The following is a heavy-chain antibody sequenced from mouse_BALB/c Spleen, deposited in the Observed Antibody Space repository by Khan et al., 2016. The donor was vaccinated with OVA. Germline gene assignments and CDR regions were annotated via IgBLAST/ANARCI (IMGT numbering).Heavy chain of an antibody. V-gene: IGHV1S81*02. Sequence: QVQLQQSGAELVKPGASVKLSCKASGYTFTAYYMYWVKQRPGQGLEWIGEINPSNGGANFNEKFKSKATLTVDKSSSTAYMQLNSLTSEDSAVFYCTRSGYGSFVYWGQGTLVTVSA. D-gene: IGHD2-2*01. J-gene: IGHJ3*01. CDR1: GYTFTAYY. CDR3: TRSGYGSFVY. CDR2: INPSNGGA.